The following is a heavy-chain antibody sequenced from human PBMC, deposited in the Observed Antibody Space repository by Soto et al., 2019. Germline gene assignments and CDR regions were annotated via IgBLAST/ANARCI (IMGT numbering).Heavy chain of an antibody. Sequence: QVQLVQSGAEVKKPGASVKVSCKASGYTFTGYYMHWVRQAPGQGLEWMGWINPNSGGTNYAQKFQGWVTMTRDTSISTAYMELSRLRSDDTAVYYRARAGQLDYYYYGMDVWGQGTTVTVSS. CDR3: ARAGQLDYYYYGMDV. D-gene: IGHD6-6*01. CDR2: INPNSGGT. CDR1: GYTFTGYY. J-gene: IGHJ6*02. V-gene: IGHV1-2*04.